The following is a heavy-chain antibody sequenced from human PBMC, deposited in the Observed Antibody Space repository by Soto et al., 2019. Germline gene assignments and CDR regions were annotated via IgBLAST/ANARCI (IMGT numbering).Heavy chain of an antibody. CDR1: GDSVSSNSAA. CDR2: TYYRSKWYN. V-gene: IGHV6-1*01. CDR3: AREGYSSGWYASDAFDI. Sequence: SQTLSLTCAISGDSVSSNSAAWNWIRQSPSRGLEWLGRTYYRSKWYNDYAVSVKSRITINPDTSKNQFSLQLNSVTPEDTAVYYCAREGYSSGWYASDAFDIWGQGTMVTVS. J-gene: IGHJ3*02. D-gene: IGHD6-19*01.